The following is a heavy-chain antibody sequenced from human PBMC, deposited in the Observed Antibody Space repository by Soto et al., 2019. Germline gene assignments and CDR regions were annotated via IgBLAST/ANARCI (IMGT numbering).Heavy chain of an antibody. Sequence: GGSLRLSCAASGFTFSSYAMSWVRQAPGKGLEWVSAISGSGGSTYYADSVKGRFTISRDNSKNTLYLQMNSLRAEDTAVYYCAKDGTLYCSGGSCYAFDIWGQGTMATVSS. D-gene: IGHD2-15*01. CDR1: GFTFSSYA. V-gene: IGHV3-23*01. CDR2: ISGSGGST. J-gene: IGHJ3*02. CDR3: AKDGTLYCSGGSCYAFDI.